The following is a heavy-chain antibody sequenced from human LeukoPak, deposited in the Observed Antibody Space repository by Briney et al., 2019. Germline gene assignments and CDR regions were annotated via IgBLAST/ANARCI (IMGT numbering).Heavy chain of an antibody. CDR2: KKYDGSED. CDR3: KSGGAAPGSFDY. V-gene: IGHV3-7*01. D-gene: IGHD1-1*01. J-gene: IGHJ4*02. CDR1: GFTFSRYW. Sequence: HPGGSLRLSCAASGFTFSRYWMSWMRQAPGKGLEWVANKKYDGSEDYYVDSVKGRFTISRDNAKNTLYLQLNSLRVEDTAVYYCKSGGAAPGSFDYWGQGTLVTVSP.